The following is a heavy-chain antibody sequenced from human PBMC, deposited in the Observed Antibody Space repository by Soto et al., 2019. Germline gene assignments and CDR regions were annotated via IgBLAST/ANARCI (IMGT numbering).Heavy chain of an antibody. D-gene: IGHD6-6*01. CDR1: GYTFTSYA. CDR2: INAGNGNT. V-gene: IGHV1-3*01. Sequence: QVQLVQSGAEVKKPGASVKVSCKASGYTFTSYAMHWVRQAPGQRLEWMGWINAGNGNTKYSQKFQGRVTITADESTSTAYMELSSLRSEDTAVYYCARSASIAARVDYWGQGTLVTVSS. CDR3: ARSASIAARVDY. J-gene: IGHJ4*02.